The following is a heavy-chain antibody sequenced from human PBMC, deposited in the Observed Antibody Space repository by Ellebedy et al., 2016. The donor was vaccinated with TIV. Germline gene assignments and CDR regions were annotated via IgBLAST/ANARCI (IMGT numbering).Heavy chain of an antibody. CDR2: IWYDGSNK. CDR1: GFTFSSYG. D-gene: IGHD6-13*01. J-gene: IGHJ3*02. CDR3: AKVDGGSSWYSMSHDAFDI. Sequence: GGSLRLSXAASGFTFSSYGMHWVRQAPGKGLEWVAVIWYDGSNKYYADSVKGRFTISRDNSKNTLYLQMNSLRAEDTAVYYCAKVDGGSSWYSMSHDAFDIWGQGTMVTVSS. V-gene: IGHV3-30*02.